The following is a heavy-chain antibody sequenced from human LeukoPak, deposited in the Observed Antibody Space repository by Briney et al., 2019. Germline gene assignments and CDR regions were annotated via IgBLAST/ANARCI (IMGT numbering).Heavy chain of an antibody. CDR2: ISGSGGST. CDR3: AKDSQQLVRWWFDP. V-gene: IGHV3-23*01. Sequence: GGSLRLSCAASGFTFSSYAMSWVRQAPGKGLEWVSAISGSGGSTYYADSVKGRFTISRDNSKNTLYLQMNSLRAEDTAVYYSAKDSQQLVRWWFDPWGQGTLVTVSS. J-gene: IGHJ5*02. D-gene: IGHD6-13*01. CDR1: GFTFSSYA.